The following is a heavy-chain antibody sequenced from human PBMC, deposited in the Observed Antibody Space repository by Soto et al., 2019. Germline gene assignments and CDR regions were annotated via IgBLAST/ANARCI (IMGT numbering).Heavy chain of an antibody. CDR1: GYTFTSDD. J-gene: IGHJ5*02. Sequence: QVQLGQSGAEVQKPGASVKVSCKASGYTFTSDDINWVRQATGQGLEWMGWMNPYSGDTGYAQKFQGRVTMTRDTSISNAYMELSSLSSEDTAVYYCARGVAAAGTDWFDPWGQGTLVTVSS. CDR2: MNPYSGDT. V-gene: IGHV1-8*01. CDR3: ARGVAAAGTDWFDP. D-gene: IGHD6-13*01.